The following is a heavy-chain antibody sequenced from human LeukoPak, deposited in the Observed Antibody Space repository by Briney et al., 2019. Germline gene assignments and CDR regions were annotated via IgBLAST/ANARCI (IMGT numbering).Heavy chain of an antibody. V-gene: IGHV3-13*01. Sequence: GGSLRLSCAASGFNLRNYDMHWVRQPTGKGLEWVSAMGTGDDTYFSGSVKGRFTGVRENAKNTVYLQMNSLRAGDTAMYYCARRSAAAGIDAFDIWGQGTMVIVSS. CDR2: MGTGDDT. D-gene: IGHD6-13*01. CDR1: GFNLRNYD. CDR3: ARRSAAAGIDAFDI. J-gene: IGHJ3*02.